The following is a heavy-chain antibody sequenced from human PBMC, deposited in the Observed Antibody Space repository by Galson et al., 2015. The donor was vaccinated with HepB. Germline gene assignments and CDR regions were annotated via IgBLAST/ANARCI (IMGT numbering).Heavy chain of an antibody. V-gene: IGHV5-51*01. CDR3: ARPINDYGDYERAFDI. CDR2: IYPGDSDT. D-gene: IGHD4-17*01. Sequence: QSGAEVKKPGESLKISCKGSGYSFTSYWIGWVRQMPGKGLEWMGIIYPGDSDTRYSPSFQGQVTISADKSISTAYLQWSSLKASDTAMYYCARPINDYGDYERAFDIWGQGTMVTVSS. CDR1: GYSFTSYW. J-gene: IGHJ3*02.